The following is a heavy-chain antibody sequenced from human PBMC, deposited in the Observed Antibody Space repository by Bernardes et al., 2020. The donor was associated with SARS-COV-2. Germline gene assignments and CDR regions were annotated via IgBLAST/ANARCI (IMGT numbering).Heavy chain of an antibody. CDR1: GGSTSTYY. D-gene: IGHD1-26*01. Sequence: SETLSLTCTVSGGSTSTYYWSWIRQAPGRGLEWIGHIFYSGRTKYTPSLKNRVTISVDTPKNQISLTMTSVTALDTAMYFCVRGQSGWFDSWGQGTLVTVSS. CDR2: IFYSGRT. V-gene: IGHV4-59*08. J-gene: IGHJ5*01. CDR3: VRGQSGWFDS.